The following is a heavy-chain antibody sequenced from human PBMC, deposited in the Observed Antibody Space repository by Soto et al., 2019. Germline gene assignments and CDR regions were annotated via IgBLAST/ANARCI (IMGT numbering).Heavy chain of an antibody. CDR2: IIPIFGTA. J-gene: IGHJ6*02. D-gene: IGHD6-19*01. CDR3: ARVGAIAVAGMGLNYYYYGMDV. V-gene: IGHV1-69*13. CDR1: GGTFSSYA. Sequence: GASVKVSCKASGGTFSSYAISWVRQAPGQGLEWMGGIIPIFGTANYAQKFQGRVTITADESTSTAYMELSSLRSEDTAVYYCARVGAIAVAGMGLNYYYYGMDVWGQGTTVTVSS.